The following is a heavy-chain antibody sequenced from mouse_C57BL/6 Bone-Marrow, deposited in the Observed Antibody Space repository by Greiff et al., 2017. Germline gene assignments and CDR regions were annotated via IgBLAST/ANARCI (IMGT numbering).Heavy chain of an antibody. Sequence: EVQLQESGPGLVKPSPSLSLTCSVTGYSITSGYYWNWIRQFPGNKLEWMGYISYDGSNNYNPSLKNRISITRDTSKNQCFLKLNSVTTEDTATFYGARENWAYFDDWGQGTTLTVSS. V-gene: IGHV3-6*01. CDR3: ARENWAYFDD. J-gene: IGHJ2*01. CDR2: ISYDGSN. D-gene: IGHD4-1*01. CDR1: GYSITSGYY.